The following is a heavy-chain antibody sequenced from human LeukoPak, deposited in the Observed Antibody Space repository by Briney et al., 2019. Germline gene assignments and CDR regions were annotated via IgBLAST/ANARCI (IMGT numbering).Heavy chain of an antibody. CDR3: AKDRTSAVAGSFDY. CDR1: GFTFSSYG. D-gene: IGHD6-19*01. CDR2: IRYDGSNK. J-gene: IGHJ4*02. Sequence: GGSLRLSCAASGFTFSSYGMHWVRQAPGKGLEWVAFIRYDGSNKYYADSVKGRFTISRDNSKNTLYLQMNSLRAEDTAVYYCAKDRTSAVAGSFDYWGQGTLVTVSS. V-gene: IGHV3-30*02.